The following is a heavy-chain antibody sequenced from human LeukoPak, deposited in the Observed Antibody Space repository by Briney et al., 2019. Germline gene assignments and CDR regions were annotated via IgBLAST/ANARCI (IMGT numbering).Heavy chain of an antibody. J-gene: IGHJ3*02. CDR2: INTDGSST. D-gene: IGHD3-3*01. V-gene: IGHV3-74*01. Sequence: GGSLRLSCAASGFTFSSYWMHWVRQAPGKGLVWVSRINTDGSSTSYADSVKGRFTISRDNAKNTLYLQMNSLRAEDTAVYYCARDCGYYDFWSAKGGRRDAFDIWGQGTMVTVSS. CDR1: GFTFSSYW. CDR3: ARDCGYYDFWSAKGGRRDAFDI.